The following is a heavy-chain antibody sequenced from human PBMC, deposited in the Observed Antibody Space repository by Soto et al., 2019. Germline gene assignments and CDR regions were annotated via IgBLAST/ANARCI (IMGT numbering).Heavy chain of an antibody. D-gene: IGHD5-12*01. CDR3: ASTFKACDYCRAYFYY. J-gene: IGHJ4*01. CDR1: DFTSSDYY. CDR2: MSGGGSTI. Sequence: PGGSLRLSSVASDFTSSDYYKSWVRQAPGKGLEWVSYMSGGGSTIYYVDSVKGRFAISGDNSKKSLYLEMNSQRGDDTAVYYCASTFKACDYCRAYFYYWARGSLVP. V-gene: IGHV3-11*01.